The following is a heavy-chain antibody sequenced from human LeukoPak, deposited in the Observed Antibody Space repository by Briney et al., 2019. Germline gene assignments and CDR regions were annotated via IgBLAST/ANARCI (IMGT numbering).Heavy chain of an antibody. V-gene: IGHV1-2*04. D-gene: IGHD1-26*01. Sequence: ASVKVSCKASGYTFTGYYMHWVRQAPGQGLEWMGWINPNSGGTNYAQKFQGWVTMTRDTSISTAYMELSRLRSDDTAVYYCAAYRNSGNLLADYWGQGTLVTVSS. CDR3: AAYRNSGNLLADY. CDR2: INPNSGGT. J-gene: IGHJ4*02. CDR1: GYTFTGYY.